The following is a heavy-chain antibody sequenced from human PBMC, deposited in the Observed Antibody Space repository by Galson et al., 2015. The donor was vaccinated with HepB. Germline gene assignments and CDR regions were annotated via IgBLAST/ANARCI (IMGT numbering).Heavy chain of an antibody. Sequence: SVTVSCKASGGTFSRYGFSWVRQAPGQGLEWMGRFIPVLDVANYAERFKGRVTITADTSTSTYHIELTSLRSEDTAVYYCAKDGNTDILTGFFDSWGQGTLVTVSS. D-gene: IGHD3-9*01. V-gene: IGHV1-69*04. CDR2: FIPVLDVA. CDR1: GGTFSRYG. J-gene: IGHJ4*02. CDR3: AKDGNTDILTGFFDS.